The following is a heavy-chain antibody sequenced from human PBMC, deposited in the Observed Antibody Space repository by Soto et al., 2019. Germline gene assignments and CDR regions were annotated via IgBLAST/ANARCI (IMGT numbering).Heavy chain of an antibody. CDR3: AKERVVRGVTDY. D-gene: IGHD3-10*01. Sequence: QVPLVESGGGVVQPGRSLRLACAASGFIFSGYGRHWVRQAPGKGLEWVAVISHDGRSKFYADSVKGRFTIYRDNSKHTLYLEMNSLRPEDTAVYYCAKERVVRGVTDYWGQGTLVTVSS. CDR2: ISHDGRSK. V-gene: IGHV3-30*18. J-gene: IGHJ4*02. CDR1: GFIFSGYG.